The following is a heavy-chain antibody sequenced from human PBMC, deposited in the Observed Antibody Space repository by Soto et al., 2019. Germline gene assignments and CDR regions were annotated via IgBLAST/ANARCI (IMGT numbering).Heavy chain of an antibody. J-gene: IGHJ6*02. CDR2: ISSSGSTI. CDR3: ARDPSSITIFGVVTSYGMDV. V-gene: IGHV3-48*03. Sequence: GGSLRLSCAASGFTFSSYEMNWVRQAPGKGLEWVSYISSSGSTIYYADSVKGRFTISRDNAKNSLYLQMNSLRAEDTAVYYCARDPSSITIFGVVTSYGMDVWGQGTTVTVSS. CDR1: GFTFSSYE. D-gene: IGHD3-3*01.